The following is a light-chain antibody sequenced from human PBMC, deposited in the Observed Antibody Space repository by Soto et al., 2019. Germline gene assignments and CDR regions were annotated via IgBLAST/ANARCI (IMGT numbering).Light chain of an antibody. CDR2: DAS. Sequence: EIVLTQSPGTLPLSPGERATLSCRASQSVSSSSLAWYQQKPGQAPRLLIYDASSRATGIPDRFSGSGSGTDFTLIISRLEPEDFAVYYCQQYSSSPKTLTFGGGTKVEI. J-gene: IGKJ4*01. V-gene: IGKV3-20*01. CDR1: QSVSSSS. CDR3: QQYSSSPKTLT.